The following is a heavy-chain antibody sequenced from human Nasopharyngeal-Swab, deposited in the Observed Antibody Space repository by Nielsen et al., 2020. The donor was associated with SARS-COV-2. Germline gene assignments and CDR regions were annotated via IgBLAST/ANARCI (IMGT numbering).Heavy chain of an antibody. J-gene: IGHJ2*01. V-gene: IGHV3-21*01. Sequence: GESLKISCAASGFTFSSYSMNWVRQAPGKGLEWVSSISSSSSYIYYADSVKGRFTISRDNAKNSLYLQMNSLRAEDTAVYYCARTDSSGYWSSGGRYWYFDLWGRGTLVTVSS. CDR2: ISSSSSYI. CDR1: GFTFSSYS. CDR3: ARTDSSGYWSSGGRYWYFDL. D-gene: IGHD3-22*01.